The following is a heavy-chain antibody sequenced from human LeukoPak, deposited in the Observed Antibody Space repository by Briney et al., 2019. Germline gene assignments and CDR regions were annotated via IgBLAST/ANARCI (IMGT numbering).Heavy chain of an antibody. Sequence: GGSLRLSCAASGFTFSDYYMSWIRQAPGKGLEWVSYISSSSSYTNYADSVKGRFTISRDNAKNSLYLQMNSLRAEDTAVYYCASTVLPQWKNGMDVWGQGTTVTVSS. CDR2: ISSSSSYT. D-gene: IGHD3-10*01. J-gene: IGHJ6*02. V-gene: IGHV3-11*03. CDR1: GFTFSDYY. CDR3: ASTVLPQWKNGMDV.